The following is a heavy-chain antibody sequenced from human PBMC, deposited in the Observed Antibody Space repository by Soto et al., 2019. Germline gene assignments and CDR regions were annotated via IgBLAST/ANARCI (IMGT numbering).Heavy chain of an antibody. CDR3: ARAPPGIAAAGGG. Sequence: EVQLVESGGGLVQPGGSLRLSCAASGITVSNNYMSWVRQAPGKGLECVSLIYSNGDTRYADSVKDRFTISRVNSKNTVYLQMTSLRAVDKAVYYCARAPPGIAAAGGGWGQGTTVTVSS. J-gene: IGHJ6*02. CDR1: GITVSNNY. D-gene: IGHD6-25*01. CDR2: IYSNGDT. V-gene: IGHV3-66*01.